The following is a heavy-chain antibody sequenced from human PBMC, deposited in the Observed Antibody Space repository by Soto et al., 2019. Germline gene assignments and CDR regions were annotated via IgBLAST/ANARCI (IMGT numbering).Heavy chain of an antibody. V-gene: IGHV4-39*01. CDR1: GGSISSSSYY. CDR3: ARHAGAITGTFLVTASAKNNWFDP. CDR2: IYYSGST. J-gene: IGHJ5*02. D-gene: IGHD1-7*01. Sequence: SETLSLTCTVSGGSISSSSYYWGWIRQPPGKGLEWIGSIYYSGSTYYNPSLKSRVTISVDTSKNQFSLKLSSVTAADTAVYYCARHAGAITGTFLVTASAKNNWFDPWGQGTLVTVSS.